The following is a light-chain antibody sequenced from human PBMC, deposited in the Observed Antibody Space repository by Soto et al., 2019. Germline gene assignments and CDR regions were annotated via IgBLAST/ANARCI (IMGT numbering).Light chain of an antibody. CDR2: ATS. CDR3: XXXXXWPLT. Sequence: EIVLTQSPATLSLSPGERATLSCGASQSVSSSHLAWYQHKPGQAPRLLIYATSARATGVPARFSGSRSGTEFTLTINSLQSEDFAVXXXXXXXXWPLTFGGGTKV. J-gene: IGKJ4*01. CDR1: QSVSSSH. V-gene: IGKV3-15*01.